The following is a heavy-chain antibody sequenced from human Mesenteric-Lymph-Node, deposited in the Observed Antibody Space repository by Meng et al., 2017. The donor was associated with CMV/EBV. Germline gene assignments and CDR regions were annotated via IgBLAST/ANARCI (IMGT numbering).Heavy chain of an antibody. CDR1: GGSVSSGSYY. CDR3: ARQAYGGDSLNFDY. J-gene: IGHJ4*02. V-gene: IGHV4-61*01. D-gene: IGHD2-21*02. CDR2: IYYSGST. Sequence: SETLSLTCTVSGGSVSSGSYYWSWIRQPPGKGLEWIGYIYYSGSTNYNPSLKSRVTISVDTSKNQFSLKLSSVTAADTAVYYCARQAYGGDSLNFDYWGQGTLVTVSS.